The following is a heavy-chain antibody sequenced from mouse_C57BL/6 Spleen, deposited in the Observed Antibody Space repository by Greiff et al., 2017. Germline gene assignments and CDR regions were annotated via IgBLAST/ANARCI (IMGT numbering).Heavy chain of an antibody. CDR1: GFTFSDYG. Sequence: EVNVVESGGGLVKPGGSLKLSCAASGFTFSDYGMHWVRQAPEKGLEWVAYISSGSSTIYYADTVKGRFTISRDNNKNTMFLQMTSLRSEETAMYYCARKDDDLYFDVWGTGTTVTVSS. V-gene: IGHV5-17*01. CDR2: ISSGSSTI. J-gene: IGHJ1*03. CDR3: ARKDDDLYFDV.